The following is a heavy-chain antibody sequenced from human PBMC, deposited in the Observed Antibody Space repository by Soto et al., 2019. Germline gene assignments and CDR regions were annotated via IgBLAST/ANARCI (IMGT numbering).Heavy chain of an antibody. Sequence: PSETLSLTXTVSGGSISSSSYYWGWIRQPPGKGLEWIGSIYYSGSTYYNPSLKSRVTISVDTSKNQFSLKLSSVTAADTAVYYCARHIKDGYNLDYWGQGTLVTVSS. D-gene: IGHD5-12*01. V-gene: IGHV4-39*01. CDR2: IYYSGST. CDR1: GGSISSSSYY. CDR3: ARHIKDGYNLDY. J-gene: IGHJ4*02.